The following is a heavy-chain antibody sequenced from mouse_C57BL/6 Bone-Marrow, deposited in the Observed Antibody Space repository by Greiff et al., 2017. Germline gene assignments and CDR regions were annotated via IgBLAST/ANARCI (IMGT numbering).Heavy chain of an antibody. Sequence: VQLKESGPGLVKPSQSLSLTCSVTGYSITSGYYWNWIRQFPGNKLEWMGYISYDGSNKYNPSLKNRISITRDKSKNQFFLKLNSVTTEDTATYYCARECCREGNYFDYWGQGTTLTVSS. J-gene: IGHJ2*01. CDR2: ISYDGSN. D-gene: IGHD3-3*01. CDR1: GYSITSGYY. V-gene: IGHV3-6*01. CDR3: ARECCREGNYFDY.